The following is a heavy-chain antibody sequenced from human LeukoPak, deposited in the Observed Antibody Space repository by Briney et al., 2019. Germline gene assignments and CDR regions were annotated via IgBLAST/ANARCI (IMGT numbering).Heavy chain of an antibody. J-gene: IGHJ4*02. D-gene: IGHD3-22*01. CDR2: IYTSGST. CDR3: ARVGYDSSGYYLYYFDY. CDR1: GGSISSYY. Sequence: SETLSLTCTVSGGSISSYYWSWIRQPAGKGLEWIGRIYTSGSTNYNPSLKSRVTMSVDTSKNQFSLKLSSVTAADTAVYYCARVGYDSSGYYLYYFDYWGQGTLVTVSS. V-gene: IGHV4-4*07.